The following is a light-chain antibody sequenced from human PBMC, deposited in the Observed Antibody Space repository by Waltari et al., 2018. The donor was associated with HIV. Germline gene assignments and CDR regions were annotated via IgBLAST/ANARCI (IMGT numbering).Light chain of an antibody. CDR3: ASLSNSVTLVV. V-gene: IGLV2-14*01. CDR2: DVK. J-gene: IGLJ2*01. Sequence: QSDLSQPASVSGSPGQSVTISCTGTNSDICASDYVSWYQKFPDRAPRLLIYDVKKRPSGISSRFSGSKAANTASLTISGLQPEDEADFYCASLSNSVTLVVFGGGTHLTVL. CDR1: NSDICASDY.